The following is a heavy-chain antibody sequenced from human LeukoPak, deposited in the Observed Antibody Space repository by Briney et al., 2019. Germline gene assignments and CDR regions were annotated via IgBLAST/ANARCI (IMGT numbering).Heavy chain of an antibody. CDR1: GFTFDDYA. CDR2: ISGDGGST. D-gene: IGHD3-9*01. J-gene: IGHJ4*02. Sequence: QSGGSLRLSCAASGFTFDDYAMHWVRQTPGKGLEWVSLISGDGGSTDYADSVKGRFTASRDNSKNSLYLQMNSLRTGDTAFYFCAKAARYFDWLPYFDSWGQGTLVTVSS. CDR3: AKAARYFDWLPYFDS. V-gene: IGHV3-43*02.